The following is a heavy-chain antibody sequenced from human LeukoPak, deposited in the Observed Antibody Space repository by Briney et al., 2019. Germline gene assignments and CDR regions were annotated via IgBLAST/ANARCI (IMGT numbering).Heavy chain of an antibody. CDR2: IYYSGST. CDR1: GGSISSYY. D-gene: IGHD3-3*01. V-gene: IGHV4-59*01. J-gene: IGHJ5*02. CDR3: ARDLGVINWFDP. Sequence: SETLSLTCTVSGGSISSYYCSWIRQPPAKGLEWIGYIYYSGSTNYNPSLKSRVTISVDPSKNQFSLKLSSVTAADTAVYYCARDLGVINWFDPWGQGTLVTVSS.